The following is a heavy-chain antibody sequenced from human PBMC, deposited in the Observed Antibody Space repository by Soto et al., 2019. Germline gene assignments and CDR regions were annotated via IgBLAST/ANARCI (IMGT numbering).Heavy chain of an antibody. J-gene: IGHJ4*02. Sequence: GASVKVSCKASGYTFTSYDINWVRQATGQGLEWMGWMNPNSGNTGYAQKFQGRVTXXRNTSISTAYMELSSLRSEDTAVYYCRXXXXXXXXXXXXXIRDRGLWTLPSMGKYWGQGTLVTVSS. CDR3: RXXXXXXXXXXXXXIRDRGLWTLPSMGKY. CDR1: GYTFTSYD. V-gene: IGHV1-8*01. D-gene: IGHD3-3*02. CDR2: MNPNSGNT.